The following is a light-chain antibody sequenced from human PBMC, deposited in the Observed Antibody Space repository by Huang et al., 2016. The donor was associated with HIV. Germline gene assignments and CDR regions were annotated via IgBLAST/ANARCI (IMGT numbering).Light chain of an antibody. CDR1: QSVSSN. CDR2: GAS. J-gene: IGKJ1*01. V-gene: IGKV3-15*01. Sequence: ETVMTQSPATLSVSPGERATLSCRASQSVSSNLAWYQQKPGQPPRLLIYGASTRAADIPATFSGSGSGTEFTLTISSLQSEDFAVYFCQQYNNWPWTFGQGTKVEIK. CDR3: QQYNNWPWT.